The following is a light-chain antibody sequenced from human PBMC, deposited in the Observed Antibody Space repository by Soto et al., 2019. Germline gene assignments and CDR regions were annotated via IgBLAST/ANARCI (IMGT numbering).Light chain of an antibody. CDR1: QSVNSNY. CDR2: GIS. CDR3: QQYGSSPWT. Sequence: EFVLTHSPGTLSLSPGESATLSCRASQSVNSNYLAWYQQHPGQPPRLLIYGISTRATGIPARFSGSGSGTEFSLTISSLQSEDFAVYYCQQYGSSPWTFGQGTKVDIK. J-gene: IGKJ1*01. V-gene: IGKV3-20*01.